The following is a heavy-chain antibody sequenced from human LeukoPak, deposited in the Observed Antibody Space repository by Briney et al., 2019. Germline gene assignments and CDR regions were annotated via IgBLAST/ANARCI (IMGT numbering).Heavy chain of an antibody. J-gene: IGHJ5*02. V-gene: IGHV4-59*01. Sequence: SETLSLTCTVSGGSISSYYWSWIRQPPGKGLEWIGYIYYSGSTNYNPSLKSRVTMSVDTSKNQFSLKLSSVTAADTAVYYCARTNSENYDILTGYSNWFDPWGQGTLVTVSS. CDR1: GGSISSYY. CDR2: IYYSGST. D-gene: IGHD3-9*01. CDR3: ARTNSENYDILTGYSNWFDP.